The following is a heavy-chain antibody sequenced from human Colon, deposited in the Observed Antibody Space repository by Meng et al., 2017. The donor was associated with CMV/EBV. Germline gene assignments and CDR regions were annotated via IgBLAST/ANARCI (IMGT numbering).Heavy chain of an antibody. CDR2: IIWNGDMT. CDR3: AREKDYNNHRFDF. V-gene: IGHV3-20*04. J-gene: IGHJ4*02. CDR1: GFTFEDYG. D-gene: IGHD4-11*01. Sequence: GESLKTSCVGSGFTFEDYGMGWVRQAPGKGLEWVADIIWNGDMTGYAGSVRGRFTVSRDNAKNSLYLQMDNLRVDDTALYFCAREKDYNNHRFDFWGQGTQVTVSS.